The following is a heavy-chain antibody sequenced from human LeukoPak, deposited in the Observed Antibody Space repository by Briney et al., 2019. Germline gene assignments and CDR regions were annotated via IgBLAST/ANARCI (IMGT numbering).Heavy chain of an antibody. V-gene: IGHV3-48*04. CDR3: ARGRPHGNDY. D-gene: IGHD4-23*01. J-gene: IGHJ4*02. CDR1: GFTFSSYS. CDR2: ISGSGSTI. Sequence: GGSLRLSCAASGFTFSSYSMNWVRQAPGKALEWVSYISGSGSTIYYAGFVKGRFSISRDNAKNTLYLQMNSLRVEDTAVYYCARGRPHGNDYWGQGTLVTVSS.